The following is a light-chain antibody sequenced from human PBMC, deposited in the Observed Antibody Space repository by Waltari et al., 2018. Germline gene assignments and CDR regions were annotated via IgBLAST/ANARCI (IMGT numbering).Light chain of an antibody. V-gene: IGKV3-20*01. Sequence: EIVLTQSPGTLFLSPGDRATLPCRASQSVSRTLAWYQQKPGQAPRLLIYDASSRATGIPDRFSGSGSGTDFSLTISRLEPEDFAVYYCQKYGTLPATFGQGTKVEIK. J-gene: IGKJ1*01. CDR1: QSVSRT. CDR2: DAS. CDR3: QKYGTLPAT.